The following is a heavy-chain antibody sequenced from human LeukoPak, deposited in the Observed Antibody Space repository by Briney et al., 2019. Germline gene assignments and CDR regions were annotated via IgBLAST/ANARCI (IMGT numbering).Heavy chain of an antibody. CDR3: ARLRAQYSSSFWAFDI. V-gene: IGHV4-4*09. D-gene: IGHD6-6*01. J-gene: IGHJ3*02. CDR1: GGSISSYY. Sequence: SETLSLTCTVSGGSISSYYWSWIRQPPGKGLEWIGYIYTSGSTNYNPSLKSRVTISVDTSKNQFSLKLSSPTAADTAVYYCARLRAQYSSSFWAFDIWGQGTMVTVSA. CDR2: IYTSGST.